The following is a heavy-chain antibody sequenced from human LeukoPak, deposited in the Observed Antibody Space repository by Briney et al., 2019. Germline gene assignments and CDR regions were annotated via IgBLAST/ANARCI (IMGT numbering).Heavy chain of an antibody. V-gene: IGHV4-4*07. CDR1: GGSISNYY. CDR2: IYTSGST. J-gene: IGHJ3*02. D-gene: IGHD2-2*01. CDR3: ARDRCNSTNCSARVAFDI. Sequence: KPSETLPLTCTVSGGSISNYYWSWIRQPAGKGLEWIGRIYTSGSTNYNPSLESRVTMSVDTSKKQFSLILSSVTAADTAVYYCARDRCNSTNCSARVAFDIWGQGTMVTVST.